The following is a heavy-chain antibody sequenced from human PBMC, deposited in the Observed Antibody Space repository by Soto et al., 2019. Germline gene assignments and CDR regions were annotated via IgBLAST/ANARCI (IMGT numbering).Heavy chain of an antibody. CDR2: TYFRAKWYN. J-gene: IGHJ6*02. V-gene: IGHV6-1*01. Sequence: SPTLSLTCAISGDILSTNSAAWNWIRQSPSRGLEWLGRTYFRAKWYNEYAVSVKSRITINPDTSKNQFSLQLNSVTPEDTAVYYCVREKVAAVVSYYFYSGPDVWGRGTTVTVSS. CDR1: GDILSTNSAA. CDR3: VREKVAAVVSYYFYSGPDV. D-gene: IGHD6-13*01.